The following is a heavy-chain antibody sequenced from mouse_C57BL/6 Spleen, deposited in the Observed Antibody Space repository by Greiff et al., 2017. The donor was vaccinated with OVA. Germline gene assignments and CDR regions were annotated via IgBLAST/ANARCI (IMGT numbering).Heavy chain of an antibody. J-gene: IGHJ4*01. D-gene: IGHD1-1*01. CDR1: GFTFSSYA. CDR2: ISDGGSYT. Sequence: EVQLQQSGGGLVKPGGSLKLSCAASGFTFSSYAMSWVRQTPEKRLEWVATISDGGSYTYYPDNVKGRFTISRDNAKNNLYLQMSHLKSEDTAMYYCARDHLITTVVARGYYAMDYWGQGTSVTVSS. CDR3: ARDHLITTVVARGYYAMDY. V-gene: IGHV5-4*01.